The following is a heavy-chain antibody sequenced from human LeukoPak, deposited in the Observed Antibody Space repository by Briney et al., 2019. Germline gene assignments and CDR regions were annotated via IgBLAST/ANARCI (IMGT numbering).Heavy chain of an antibody. CDR2: ISYDGSNK. D-gene: IGHD2-21*01. Sequence: PGGSLGLSCAASGFTFSSYAMHWVRQAPGKGLEWVAVISYDGSNKYYADSVKGRFTISRDNSKNTLYLQMNSLRAEDTAVYYCARVSDYYWGQGTLVTVSS. CDR1: GFTFSSYA. V-gene: IGHV3-30*04. CDR3: ARVSDYY. J-gene: IGHJ4*02.